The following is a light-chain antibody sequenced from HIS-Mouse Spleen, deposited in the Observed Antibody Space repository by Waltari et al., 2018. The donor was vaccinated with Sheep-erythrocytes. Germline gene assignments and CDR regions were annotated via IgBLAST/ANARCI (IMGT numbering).Light chain of an antibody. CDR3: CSYAGSYNHV. V-gene: IGLV2-11*01. J-gene: IGLJ1*01. Sequence: QSALTQPRSVSGSPGQSVTISCTGTSSDVGGYNYVSRYQQHPGKAPKLMIYDVSKRPSGVPDRFSVSKSGNTASLTISGLQAEDEADYYCCSYAGSYNHVFATGTKVTVL. CDR2: DVS. CDR1: SSDVGGYNY.